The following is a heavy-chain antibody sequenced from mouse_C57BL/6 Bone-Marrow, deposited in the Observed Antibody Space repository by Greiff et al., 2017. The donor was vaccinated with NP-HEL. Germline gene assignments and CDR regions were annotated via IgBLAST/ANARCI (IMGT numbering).Heavy chain of an antibody. CDR2: IYPRSGNT. CDR1: GYTFTSYG. Sequence: QVQLQQSGAELARPGASVKLSCKASGYTFTSYGISWVKQRTGQGLEWIGEIYPRSGNTYYNEKFKGKATLTADKSSSTAYMELRSLTSEDSAVYFCARREGHFITTVVAHWYFDVWGTGTTVTVSS. V-gene: IGHV1-81*01. D-gene: IGHD1-1*01. CDR3: ARREGHFITTVVAHWYFDV. J-gene: IGHJ1*03.